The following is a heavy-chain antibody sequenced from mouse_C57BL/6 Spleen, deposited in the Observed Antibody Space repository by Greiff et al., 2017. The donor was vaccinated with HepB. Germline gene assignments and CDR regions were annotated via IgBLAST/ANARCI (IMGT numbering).Heavy chain of an antibody. V-gene: IGHV1-80*01. CDR2: IYPGDGDT. Sequence: QVQLKESGAELVKPGASVKISCKASGYAFSSYWMNWVKQRHGKGLERIGQIYPGDGDTNYNGKFKGKAKLTADNYSSTADMQLSSLTSEDSAVYFCARRDSALAYWGQGTRVTVSA. J-gene: IGHJ3*01. D-gene: IGHD3-2*01. CDR3: ARRDSALAY. CDR1: GYAFSSYW.